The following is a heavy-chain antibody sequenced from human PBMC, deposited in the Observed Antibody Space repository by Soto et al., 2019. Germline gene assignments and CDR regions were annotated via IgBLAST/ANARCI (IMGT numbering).Heavy chain of an antibody. J-gene: IGHJ6*02. CDR1: GDTFSSYA. CDR2: IIPIFGTA. D-gene: IGHD3-22*01. Sequence: QVQLVQSGAEVKKPGSSVKVSCKASGDTFSSYAISWVRQAPGQRLEWMGGIIPIFGTANYAQKFQGRVTLTADESTSTAYMELSSLRSEDTAVYYCARDGSGYRSRASPMDVWGQGTTVTVSS. CDR3: ARDGSGYRSRASPMDV. V-gene: IGHV1-69*01.